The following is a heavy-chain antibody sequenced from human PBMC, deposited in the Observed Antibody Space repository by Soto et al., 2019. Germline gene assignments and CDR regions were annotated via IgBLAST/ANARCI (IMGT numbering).Heavy chain of an antibody. V-gene: IGHV3-30*03. Sequence: QAHLVESGGGVVQPGRSLRLSCAASGFTFTSYGMHWVRQAPGTRLEWVAVISYDGGLQHYTDSVKGRFIISGDNSKTKVLLQMNMLRAEDTAVYYCVSDRGYGHASAPYSWGQGTLVSVSS. CDR2: ISYDGGLQ. CDR3: VSDRGYGHASAPYS. D-gene: IGHD5-18*01. J-gene: IGHJ4*02. CDR1: GFTFTSYG.